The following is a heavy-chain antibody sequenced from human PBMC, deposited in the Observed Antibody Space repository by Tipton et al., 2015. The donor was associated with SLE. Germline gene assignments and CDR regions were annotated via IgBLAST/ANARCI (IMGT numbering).Heavy chain of an antibody. J-gene: IGHJ4*02. CDR3: ARFSELSLDY. CDR1: GGSISSYY. D-gene: IGHD1-26*01. CDR2: IYTSGST. Sequence: TLSLTCTVSGGSISSYYWSWIRQPAGKGLEWIGRIYTSGSTNYNPSLQSRATISVDTSKNQFSLKLSSVTAADTAVYYCARFSELSLDYWGQGTLVTVSS. V-gene: IGHV4-4*07.